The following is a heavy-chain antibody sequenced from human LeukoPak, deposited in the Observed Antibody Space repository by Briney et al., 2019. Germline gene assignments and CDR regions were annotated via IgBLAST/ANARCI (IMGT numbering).Heavy chain of an antibody. Sequence: GGSLRLSCAASGFTFSSYAMSWVRQAPGKGLVWVSRINSDGSSTSYADSVKGRFTISRDNAKNTLYLQMNSLRAEDTAVYYCARSNGGAVAGYYWGQGTLVTVSS. D-gene: IGHD6-19*01. V-gene: IGHV3-74*01. CDR1: GFTFSSYA. CDR3: ARSNGGAVAGYY. J-gene: IGHJ4*02. CDR2: INSDGSST.